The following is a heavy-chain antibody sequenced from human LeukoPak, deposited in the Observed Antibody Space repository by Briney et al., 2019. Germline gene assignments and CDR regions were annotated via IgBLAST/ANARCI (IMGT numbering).Heavy chain of an antibody. CDR2: ISGSGGST. D-gene: IGHD2-15*01. CDR1: GFTFRNYA. Sequence: GGSLRLSCAASGFTFRNYAMSWVRQAPGKGLEWVSTISGSGGSTYQADSVKGRFTTSRDNSQNTVYLQMNSLRVEDTAVYYCAKSSGDYIPDYYCYAMDVWGQGTTVTVSS. CDR3: AKSSGDYIPDYYCYAMDV. J-gene: IGHJ6*02. V-gene: IGHV3-23*01.